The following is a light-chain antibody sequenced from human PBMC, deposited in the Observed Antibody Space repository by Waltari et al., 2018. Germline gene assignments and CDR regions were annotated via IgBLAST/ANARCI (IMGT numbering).Light chain of an antibody. CDR2: EAS. J-gene: IGKJ4*01. CDR1: QSISTY. Sequence: EIVLTQSPVTLSLSQGERATLSCRASQSISTYLAWYQHKPGQAPRLLIYEASNRATGIPARFSGSGSGTDFTLTITSLEPEDFAFYYCQQRSNWPPLTFGGGTKVEIK. V-gene: IGKV3-11*01. CDR3: QQRSNWPPLT.